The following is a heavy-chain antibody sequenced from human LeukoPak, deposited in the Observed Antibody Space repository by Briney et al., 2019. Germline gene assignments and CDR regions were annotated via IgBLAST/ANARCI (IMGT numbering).Heavy chain of an antibody. J-gene: IGHJ4*02. CDR3: ARLTDAGYAVDY. V-gene: IGHV4-39*01. CDR1: GGSISSSSYY. CDR2: IYYSGST. Sequence: SETLSLTCTVSGGSISSSSYYWGWIRQPPGKGLEWIGSIYYSGSTYYNPSLKSRVTISVDTSKNQFSLKLSSVTAADTAAYYCARLTDAGYAVDYWGQGTLVTVSS. D-gene: IGHD5-12*01.